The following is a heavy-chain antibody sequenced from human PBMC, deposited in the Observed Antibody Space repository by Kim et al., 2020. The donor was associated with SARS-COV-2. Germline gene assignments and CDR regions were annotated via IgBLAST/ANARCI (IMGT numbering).Heavy chain of an antibody. CDR1: GFTFSSYW. D-gene: IGHD6-19*01. V-gene: IGHV3-7*01. Sequence: RGSLRLSCAASGFTFSSYWMSWVRQAPGKGLEWVANIKQDGSEKYYVDSVKGRFTISRDNAKNSLYLQMNSLRAEDTAVYYCARESIAVAGSTAAGFVRYFDYWGQGTLVTVSS. CDR2: IKQDGSEK. CDR3: ARESIAVAGSTAAGFVRYFDY. J-gene: IGHJ4*02.